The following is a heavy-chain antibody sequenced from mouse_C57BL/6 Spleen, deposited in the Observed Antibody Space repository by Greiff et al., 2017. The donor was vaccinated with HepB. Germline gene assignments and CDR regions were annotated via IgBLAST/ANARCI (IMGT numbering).Heavy chain of an antibody. CDR3: ARGGSYYAMDY. J-gene: IGHJ4*01. Sequence: EVQGVESGPGMVKPSQSLSLTCTVTGYSITSGYDWHWIRHFPGNKLEWMGYISYSGSTNYNPSLKSRISLTHDTSKNHFFLKLNSVTTEDTATYYCARGGSYYAMDYWGQGTSVTVSS. CDR2: ISYSGST. V-gene: IGHV3-1*01. CDR1: GYSITSGYD. D-gene: IGHD1-1*02.